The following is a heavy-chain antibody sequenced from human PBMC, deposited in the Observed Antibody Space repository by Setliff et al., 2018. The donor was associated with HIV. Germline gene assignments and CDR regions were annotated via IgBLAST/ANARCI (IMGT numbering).Heavy chain of an antibody. D-gene: IGHD3-3*01. CDR2: IYHSGST. Sequence: PSETLSLTFAVSGYSISSGYYWGWIRQPPGKGLEWIGSIYHSGSTYYNPSLKSRVTISVDTSKNQFSLKLSSVTAAETAVYYCASLISFYYFDYWGQGTLVTVSA. V-gene: IGHV4-38-2*01. CDR1: GYSISSGYY. J-gene: IGHJ4*02. CDR3: ASLISFYYFDY.